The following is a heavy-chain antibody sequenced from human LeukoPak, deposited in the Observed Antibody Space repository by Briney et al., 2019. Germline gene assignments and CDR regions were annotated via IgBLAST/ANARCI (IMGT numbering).Heavy chain of an antibody. D-gene: IGHD5-18*01. Sequence: SETLSLTCAVSGYSISSGYYWGWIRPPPGKGLEWIGTIYHNGNTYYNPSLNSRATISVDTSRNQFSLELSSVTAADTAVFYWARARYNYGDSDYWGQGTLVTVSS. CDR3: ARARYNYGDSDY. CDR1: GYSISSGYY. V-gene: IGHV4-38-2*01. CDR2: IYHNGNT. J-gene: IGHJ4*02.